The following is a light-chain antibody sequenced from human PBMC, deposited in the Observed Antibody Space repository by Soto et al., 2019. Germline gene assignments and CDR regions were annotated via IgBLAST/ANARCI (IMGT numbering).Light chain of an antibody. J-gene: IGKJ1*01. V-gene: IGKV3-11*01. Sequence: EIVLTQSPATLYLSPGERATLSCRASQSVSSYLAWYQQKPGQAPRLIIYDASNRATGIPARFSGSGSGTDFTLTISRLEAEDFAVYYRQQRSNWQTFGQGTKVDIK. CDR3: QQRSNWQT. CDR2: DAS. CDR1: QSVSSY.